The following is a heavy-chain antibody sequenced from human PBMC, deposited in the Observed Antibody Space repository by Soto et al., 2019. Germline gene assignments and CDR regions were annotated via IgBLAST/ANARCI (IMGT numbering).Heavy chain of an antibody. CDR3: ARAQDKAMITPADY. CDR2: ISYEGGTT. V-gene: IGHV3-30-3*01. J-gene: IGHJ4*02. D-gene: IGHD5-18*01. CDR1: GFTFSNHA. Sequence: QVQLVESGGAVVQPGRSLRLSCAASGFTFSNHAMQWARQAPGKGLEWVAVISYEGGTTDYADSVKGRFSISRDNSKNTVYLQMNSLSGEDTAVYFCARAQDKAMITPADYWGQGTLVTVSS.